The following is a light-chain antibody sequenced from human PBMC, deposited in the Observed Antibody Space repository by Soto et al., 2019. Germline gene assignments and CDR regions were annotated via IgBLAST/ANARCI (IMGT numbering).Light chain of an antibody. CDR2: GAS. Sequence: EIVLTQSPGTLSLSPGERATLSCRASQSVAGSYLVWYQQKPGQAPRLLIYGASSRATGFPDRFSGSGSGTDFTLTISGLEPEDSAVYYCQQYGSSSEITFGQGTRLEIK. CDR3: QQYGSSSEIT. V-gene: IGKV3-20*01. J-gene: IGKJ5*01. CDR1: QSVAGSY.